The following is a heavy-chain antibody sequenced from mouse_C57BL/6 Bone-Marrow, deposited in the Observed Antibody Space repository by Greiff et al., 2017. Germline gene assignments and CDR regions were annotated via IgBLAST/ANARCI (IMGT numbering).Heavy chain of an antibody. CDR2: IYPRSGNT. D-gene: IGHD2-3*01. CDR1: GYTFTSYG. CDR3: ARVNGYYGWYFDV. Sequence: VQVVESGAELARPGASVKLSCKASGYTFTSYGISWVKQRPGQGLEWIGEIYPRSGNTYYNEKFKGKATLTADKSSSTAYMELRSLTSEDSAVYFCARVNGYYGWYFDVWGTGTTVTVSS. J-gene: IGHJ1*03. V-gene: IGHV1-81*01.